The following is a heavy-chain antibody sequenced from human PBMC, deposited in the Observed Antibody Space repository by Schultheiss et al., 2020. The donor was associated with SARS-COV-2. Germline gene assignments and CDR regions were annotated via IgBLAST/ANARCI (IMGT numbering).Heavy chain of an antibody. J-gene: IGHJ4*02. V-gene: IGHV4-4*02. Sequence: SETLSLTCAVSGGSVSSSNWWTWVRQPPGKGLEWIGQIYHSGNINYNPSLKSRVSISVDKSKNQVSLRLSSVTAADTAVYYCADTYYYGSGNLNWGQGTLVTVSS. CDR2: IYHSGNI. D-gene: IGHD3-10*01. CDR1: GGSVSSSNW. CDR3: ADTYYYGSGNLN.